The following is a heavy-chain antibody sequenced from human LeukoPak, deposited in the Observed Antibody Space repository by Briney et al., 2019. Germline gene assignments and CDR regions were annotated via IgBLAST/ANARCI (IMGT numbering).Heavy chain of an antibody. CDR3: ARDVNLKQLAD. CDR2: IRYDGNKE. Sequence: GGSLRLSCAASGFSFNSYGMHWVRQAPGKGLEWVAFIRYDGNKEDYADSVKGRFSISKDNSKNTLFLQMNSLRLEDTALYYCARDVNLKQLADWGQGSLVTVSS. CDR1: GFSFNSYG. J-gene: IGHJ4*02. D-gene: IGHD6-6*01. V-gene: IGHV3-30*02.